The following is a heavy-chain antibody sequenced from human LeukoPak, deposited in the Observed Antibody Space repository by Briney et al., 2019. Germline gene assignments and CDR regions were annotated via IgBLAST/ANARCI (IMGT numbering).Heavy chain of an antibody. Sequence: GGSLRLSCAASGFTFSDYYMSWIRQAPGKGLGWVSYISSSGSTIYYADSVKGRFTISRDNAKNSLYLQMNSLRAEDTAVYYCARDYGDIVVVPAAIAFDIWGQGTMVTVSS. V-gene: IGHV3-11*04. CDR3: ARDYGDIVVVPAAIAFDI. CDR2: ISSSGSTI. CDR1: GFTFSDYY. J-gene: IGHJ3*02. D-gene: IGHD2-2*01.